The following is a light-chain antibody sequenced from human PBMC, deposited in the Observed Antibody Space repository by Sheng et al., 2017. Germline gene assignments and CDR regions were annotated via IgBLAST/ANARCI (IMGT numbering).Light chain of an antibody. CDR2: GAS. J-gene: IGKJ3*01. V-gene: IGKV3-11*01. CDR3: QQRSKWPVT. CDR1: QSVSSN. Sequence: EIVMTQSPATLSVSPGERATLSCRASQSVSSNLAWHQQKPGQAPRLLISGASTRATGIPARFSGSGSGTDFTLTISSLEPEDFAVYYCQQRSKWPVTFGPGTKVDIK.